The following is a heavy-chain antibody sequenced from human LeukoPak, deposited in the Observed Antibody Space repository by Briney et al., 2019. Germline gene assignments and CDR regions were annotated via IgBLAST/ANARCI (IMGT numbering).Heavy chain of an antibody. D-gene: IGHD3/OR15-3a*01. Sequence: GGSRRLSCAAAGFTFSSYWMSGGRQAAGKGVEGVANIKQDGSEKYDVDSVKGRFTISRDNAKNSLYLQMNSLRAEDTAVYYCARGIGRPFDYWGQGTLVTVSS. CDR2: IKQDGSEK. V-gene: IGHV3-7*04. J-gene: IGHJ4*02. CDR3: ARGIGRPFDY. CDR1: GFTFSSYW.